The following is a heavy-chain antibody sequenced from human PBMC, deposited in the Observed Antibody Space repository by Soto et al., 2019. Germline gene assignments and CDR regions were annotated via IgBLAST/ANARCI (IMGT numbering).Heavy chain of an antibody. J-gene: IGHJ5*02. CDR1: GDSVSSNTAA. Sequence: TLSLTCAISGDSVSSNTAAWNWIRQSPSRGLEWLGRTYFRSKWYNDYAISVKSRITINPDTSKNQFSLLLNSVTPEDTAVYYCARVSFDHFVHWFDPWGQGTLVTVSS. CDR2: TYFRSKWYN. CDR3: ARVSFDHFVHWFDP. V-gene: IGHV6-1*01. D-gene: IGHD3-9*01.